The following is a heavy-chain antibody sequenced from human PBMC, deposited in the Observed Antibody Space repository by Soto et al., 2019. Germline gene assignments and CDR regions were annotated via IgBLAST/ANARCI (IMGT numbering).Heavy chain of an antibody. V-gene: IGHV4-30-4*01. J-gene: IGHJ4*02. CDR1: GGSISSGDYY. Sequence: QVQLQESGPGLVKPSQTLSLTCTVSGGSISSGDYYWSWIRQPPGKGLEWIGYIYYSVSTYDNPSLKSRVTISVDTSKNQFSLKLSSVTAADTAVYYCARVYVGQDYYFDYWGQGTLVTVSS. CDR3: ARVYVGQDYYFDY. D-gene: IGHD1-26*01. CDR2: IYYSVST.